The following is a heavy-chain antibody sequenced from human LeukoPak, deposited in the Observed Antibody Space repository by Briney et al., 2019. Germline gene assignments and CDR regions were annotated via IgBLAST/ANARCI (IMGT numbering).Heavy chain of an antibody. D-gene: IGHD3-22*01. Sequence: SETLSLTCTVSGGSISSYYWSWIRQPPGKGLEWIGYIYYSGSTNYNPSLKSRVTISVDTSKNQFSLKLSSVTAADTAVYYCAREGIYYYSSGYYYHAFDIWGQGTMVTVSS. V-gene: IGHV4-59*01. CDR3: AREGIYYYSSGYYYHAFDI. CDR2: IYYSGST. J-gene: IGHJ3*02. CDR1: GGSISSYY.